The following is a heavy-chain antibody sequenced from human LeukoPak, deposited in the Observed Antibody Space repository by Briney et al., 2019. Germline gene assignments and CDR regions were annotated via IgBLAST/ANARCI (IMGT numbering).Heavy chain of an antibody. CDR2: IYYSGST. V-gene: IGHV4-31*03. Sequence: SETLSLTCTVSGGSISSGGYYWSWIRQHPGKGLEWIGYIYYSGSTYYNPSLKSRVTISVDTSKNQFSLKLSSVTAADTAVYYCAKGPILYDSSGYYYDAYFQHWGQGTLVTVSS. CDR1: GGSISSGGYY. J-gene: IGHJ1*01. D-gene: IGHD3-22*01. CDR3: AKGPILYDSSGYYYDAYFQH.